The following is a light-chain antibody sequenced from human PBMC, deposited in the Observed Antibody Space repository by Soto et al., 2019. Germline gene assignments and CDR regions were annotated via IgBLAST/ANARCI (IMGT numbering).Light chain of an antibody. V-gene: IGKV1-27*01. Sequence: QMTQSPSSLSASVGDRVTITCRASQDISNYLAWYQQKPGGAPKLLIYEASTLQSGVPSRFSGSGSGADFTLTISSLQPEDVAIYYCQKYNDAPRTFGHGTRVEMK. CDR2: EAS. CDR3: QKYNDAPRT. J-gene: IGKJ1*01. CDR1: QDISNY.